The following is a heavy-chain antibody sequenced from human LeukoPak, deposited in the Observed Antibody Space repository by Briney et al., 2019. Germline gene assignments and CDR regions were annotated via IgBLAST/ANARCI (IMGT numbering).Heavy chain of an antibody. Sequence: GGSLRLSCAASGFTFSNYEMNWVRQAPGKGLEWVSYIGSSGSTKYYADFVKGRFTISRDNAENSLYLQMNSLRAEDTAVYYCASFSDYWGQGTLVTVSS. CDR3: ASFSDY. J-gene: IGHJ4*02. V-gene: IGHV3-48*03. CDR2: IGSSGSTK. CDR1: GFTFSNYE.